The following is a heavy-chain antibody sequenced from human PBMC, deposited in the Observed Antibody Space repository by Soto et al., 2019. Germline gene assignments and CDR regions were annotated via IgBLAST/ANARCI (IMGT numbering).Heavy chain of an antibody. CDR1: GGSISSGDYY. V-gene: IGHV4-61*08. Sequence: PSETLSLTCTVSGGSISSGDYYWSWIRQPPGKGLEWIGYIYYSGSTNYNPSLKSRVTISVDTSKNQFSLKLSSVTAADTAVYYRARWNYDFWSGQTGYYYYYMDVWGKGTTVTVSS. J-gene: IGHJ6*03. CDR2: IYYSGST. D-gene: IGHD3-3*01. CDR3: ARWNYDFWSGQTGYYYYYMDV.